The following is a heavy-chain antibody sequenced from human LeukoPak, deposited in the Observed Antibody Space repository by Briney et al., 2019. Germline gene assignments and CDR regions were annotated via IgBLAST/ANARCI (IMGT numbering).Heavy chain of an antibody. D-gene: IGHD3-10*01. V-gene: IGHV4-34*01. CDR3: ARDINYYGSGSIDY. J-gene: IGHJ4*02. CDR1: GGSFSGYY. CDR2: INHSGST. Sequence: SETLSLTCAVYGGSFSGYYWSWIRQPPGKGLEWIGEINHSGSTNYNPSLKSRVTISVDTSKNQFSLKLSSVTAADTAVYYCARDINYYGSGSIDYWGQGTLVTVSS.